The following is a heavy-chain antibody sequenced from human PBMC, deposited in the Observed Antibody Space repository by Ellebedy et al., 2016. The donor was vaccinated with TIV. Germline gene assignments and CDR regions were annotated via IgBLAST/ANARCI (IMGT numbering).Heavy chain of an antibody. Sequence: AASVKVSCKASGYTFTTYGMSWVRQAPGQGLEWMGRISAYNGNTAYVQKFQGRVTMTTDTSTSTADMELRSLRSDDTAVYYCARGGLGGDSGYDYHFDYWGQGTLVTVSS. CDR2: ISAYNGNT. CDR3: ARGGLGGDSGYDYHFDY. J-gene: IGHJ4*02. CDR1: GYTFTTYG. D-gene: IGHD5-12*01. V-gene: IGHV1-18*04.